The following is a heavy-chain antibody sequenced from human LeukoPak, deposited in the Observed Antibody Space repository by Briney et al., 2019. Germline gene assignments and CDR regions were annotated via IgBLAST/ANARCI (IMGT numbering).Heavy chain of an antibody. V-gene: IGHV4-34*01. Sequence: PSETLSLTCAVYGGSFSGYYWTWIRQPPGKGLEWIGEINHSGSTNYNPSLKSRVTISVDTSKNQFSLKLSSVTAADTAVYYCARLQDDSFRWSQGTLVTVSS. CDR2: INHSGST. D-gene: IGHD3-3*01. CDR1: GGSFSGYY. J-gene: IGHJ4*02. CDR3: ARLQDDSFR.